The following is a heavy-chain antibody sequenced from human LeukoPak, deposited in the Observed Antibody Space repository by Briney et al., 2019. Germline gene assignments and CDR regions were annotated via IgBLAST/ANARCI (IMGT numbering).Heavy chain of an antibody. Sequence: GASVKVSCKASGYTFTSYYMHWVRQAPGQGLEWMGIINPSGGSTSYAQKFQGRVTKTRDTSTSTVYMELSSLRSEDTAVYYCAREVVGAYFDYWGQGTLVTVSS. D-gene: IGHD1-26*01. CDR2: INPSGGST. V-gene: IGHV1-46*01. CDR1: GYTFTSYY. CDR3: AREVVGAYFDY. J-gene: IGHJ4*02.